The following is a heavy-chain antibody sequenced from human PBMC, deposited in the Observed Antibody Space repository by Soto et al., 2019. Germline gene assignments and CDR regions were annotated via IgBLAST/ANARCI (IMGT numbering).Heavy chain of an antibody. J-gene: IGHJ3*02. CDR3: ARGLNWNYAGVAFDI. D-gene: IGHD1-7*01. CDR2: IWYDGSNK. V-gene: IGHV3-33*01. Sequence: QVQLVESGGGVVQPRRSLRLSCAASGFTFSSYGMHWVRQAPGKGLEWVAVIWYDGSNKYYADSVKGRFTISRDNSKNTLYLQMNSLRAEDTAVYYCARGLNWNYAGVAFDIWGQGTMVTVSS. CDR1: GFTFSSYG.